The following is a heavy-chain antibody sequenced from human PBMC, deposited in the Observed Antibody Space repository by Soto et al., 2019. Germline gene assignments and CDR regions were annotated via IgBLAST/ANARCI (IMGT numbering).Heavy chain of an antibody. V-gene: IGHV1-2*02. CDR2: INPNSGGT. Sequence: AAVKVSCKASGYTFTGYYMHWVRQAPGQGLEWMGWINPNSGGTNNAQKFQGRVTMTRDTSISTAYMELRRLRSDDTAVYYCARDGIVLMVYAPTPYGMDVWGQGTTVTVSS. D-gene: IGHD2-8*01. CDR1: GYTFTGYY. J-gene: IGHJ6*02. CDR3: ARDGIVLMVYAPTPYGMDV.